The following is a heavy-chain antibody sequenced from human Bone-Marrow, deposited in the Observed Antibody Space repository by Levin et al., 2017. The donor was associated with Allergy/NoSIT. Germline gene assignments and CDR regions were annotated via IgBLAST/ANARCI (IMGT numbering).Heavy chain of an antibody. D-gene: IGHD5-18*01. J-gene: IGHJ2*01. V-gene: IGHV4-34*01. CDR2: INNSGTT. Sequence: TSETLSLTCAVYGESFSDYYWSWIRQSPGKGLEWIGEINNSGTTNYKASLKSRATISVDTSKQQFSLKLNSVTAADTATYYCAKGRSYGYNWYFDLWGRGTPVTVSS. CDR3: AKGRSYGYNWYFDL. CDR1: GESFSDYY.